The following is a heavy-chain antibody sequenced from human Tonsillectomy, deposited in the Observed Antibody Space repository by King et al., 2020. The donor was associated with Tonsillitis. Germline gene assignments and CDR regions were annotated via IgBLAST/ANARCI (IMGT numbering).Heavy chain of an antibody. Sequence: VQLQESGPGLVKPSGTLSLTCAVSVGSISSSNWWSWVRQPPGKGLEWSGAIYHSGSTNYNPSLKIRVTISVDKSKNQFSLKLSSVTAADTAVYYCARMGMRLDAFDIWGQGTMVTVSS. J-gene: IGHJ3*02. CDR1: VGSISSSNW. CDR2: IYHSGST. D-gene: IGHD6-25*01. CDR3: ARMGMRLDAFDI. V-gene: IGHV4-4*02.